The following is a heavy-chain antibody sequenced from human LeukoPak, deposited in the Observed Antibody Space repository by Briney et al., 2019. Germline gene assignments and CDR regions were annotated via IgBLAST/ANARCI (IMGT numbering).Heavy chain of an antibody. CDR2: IQHTGGT. CDR3: ARGLPFEY. J-gene: IGHJ4*02. V-gene: IGHV4-39*07. Sequence: SETLSLTCTVSGGSIRSGTYYWGWIRQPPGKGLEWIGEIQHTGGTTYNPSLRSRVTISLDKSKNHFSLKLTSMTAADTAVYYCARGLPFEYWGQGTLVTVSS. CDR1: GGSIRSGTYY.